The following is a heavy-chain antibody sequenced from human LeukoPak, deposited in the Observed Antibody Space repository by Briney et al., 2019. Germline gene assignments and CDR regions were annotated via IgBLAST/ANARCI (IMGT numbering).Heavy chain of an antibody. D-gene: IGHD1-1*01. CDR3: ARDGPGTAANYYYYYMDV. V-gene: IGHV1-46*01. Sequence: ASVKVSCKASGYTFTSYYMHWVRQAPGQGLEWMGIINPSGGSTSYAQKFQGRVTMTRDMSTSTVYMELSSLRYEDTAVYYCARDGPGTAANYYYYYMDVWGKGTTVTVSS. CDR1: GYTFTSYY. J-gene: IGHJ6*03. CDR2: INPSGGST.